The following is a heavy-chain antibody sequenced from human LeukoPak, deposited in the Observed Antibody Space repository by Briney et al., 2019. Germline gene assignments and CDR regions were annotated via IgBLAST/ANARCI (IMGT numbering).Heavy chain of an antibody. Sequence: GGSLRLSCAASGFTFSSQAMSWFRQAPGKGLDWVSVIYSGGSTYYADSVKGGFTISRDNSKNTVYLQMNSLRVDDSAVYYCTRFISLYSNGWAYYFDFCGPGTLLSVSS. CDR1: GFTFSSQA. CDR2: IYSGGST. J-gene: IGHJ4*02. V-gene: IGHV3-53*01. CDR3: TRFISLYSNGWAYYFDF. D-gene: IGHD6-19*01.